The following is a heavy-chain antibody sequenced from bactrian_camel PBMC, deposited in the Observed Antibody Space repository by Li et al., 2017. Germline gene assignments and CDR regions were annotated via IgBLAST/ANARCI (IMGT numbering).Heavy chain of an antibody. CDR2: VDRDGSTS. J-gene: IGHJ4*01. Sequence: VQLVESGGGSVQTGGSLRLSCVASELPYSSYCGGWFRQTPGNEREAVAAVDRDGSTSYHAQVKGRFTISQRNAGTTLSLQMNSLKPEDTAMYYCAAVPRGLGTWGTDEDNYLGQGTQVTVS. V-gene: IGHV3S31*01. CDR1: ELPYSSYC. CDR3: AAVPRGLGTWGTDEDNY. D-gene: IGHD6*01.